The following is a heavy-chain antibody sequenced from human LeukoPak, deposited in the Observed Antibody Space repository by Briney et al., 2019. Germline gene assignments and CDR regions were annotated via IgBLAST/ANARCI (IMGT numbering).Heavy chain of an antibody. CDR3: TTDRYCSGGSCREYFQH. Sequence: GGSLRLSRAPSGFTFTNAWMSCVRQAAGKGLEWVGRIESKTDGGTTDYAAPVKGRFTISRDDSKNTLYLQMNSLQTEDTAVYYCTTDRYCSGGSCREYFQHWGQGTLVTVSS. CDR1: GFTFTNAW. J-gene: IGHJ1*01. D-gene: IGHD2-15*01. V-gene: IGHV3-15*04. CDR2: IESKTDGGTT.